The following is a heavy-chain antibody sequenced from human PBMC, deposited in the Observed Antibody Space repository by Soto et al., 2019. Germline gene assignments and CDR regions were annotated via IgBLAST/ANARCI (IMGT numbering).Heavy chain of an antibody. V-gene: IGHV4-30-2*01. CDR2: IYHSGST. D-gene: IGHD2-2*02. Sequence: LSLTCAVSGGSISSGGYSWSWIRQPPGKGLEWIGYIYHSGSTHYNPSLKSRVTISVDRSKNQFSLKLSSVTAADTAVYYCARGVVPAALPFNWFDPWGQGTLVTVSS. J-gene: IGHJ5*02. CDR1: GGSISSGGYS. CDR3: ARGVVPAALPFNWFDP.